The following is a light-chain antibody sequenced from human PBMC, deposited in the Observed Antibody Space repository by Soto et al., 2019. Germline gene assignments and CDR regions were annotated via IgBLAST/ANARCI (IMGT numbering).Light chain of an antibody. Sequence: EVVLTQSPGTLSLSPGERATLSCRASQSVSNNYFAWYQQKPGQAPRLLIFGSSDTATGIPDRFSGSGSGTDFTVAIGGLEPEDFAVYYCQKYGSSPPYTFGQGIKLEIK. CDR2: GSS. V-gene: IGKV3-20*01. CDR1: QSVSNNY. J-gene: IGKJ2*01. CDR3: QKYGSSPPYT.